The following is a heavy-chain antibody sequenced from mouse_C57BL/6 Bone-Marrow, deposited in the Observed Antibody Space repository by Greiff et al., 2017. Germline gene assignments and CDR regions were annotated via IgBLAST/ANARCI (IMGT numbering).Heavy chain of an antibody. V-gene: IGHV14-4*01. D-gene: IGHD1-1*02. CDR3: TTYGLFDY. CDR1: GFNIKDDY. CDR2: IDPGNGDT. J-gene: IGHJ2*01. Sequence: EVQLQQSGAELVRPGASVKLSCTASGFNIKDDYMHWVKQRPEQGLEWIGWIDPGNGDTEYASKFQGKATITADTSSNTAYLQLSSLTSEDTAVYYGTTYGLFDYWGQGTTLTVSA.